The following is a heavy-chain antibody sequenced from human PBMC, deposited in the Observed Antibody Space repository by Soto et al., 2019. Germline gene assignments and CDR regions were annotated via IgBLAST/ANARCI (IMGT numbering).Heavy chain of an antibody. J-gene: IGHJ4*02. D-gene: IGHD2-2*03. V-gene: IGHV3-21*01. CDR2: ISSSSAYI. CDR3: TRDMPGPGYYFDS. CDR1: AFSFNTYA. Sequence: GGSLRLSCAASAFSFNTYAMNWVRQAPGKGLEWVSSISSSSAYIYYAESVKGRFTVFRENANNSLFLHMSSLRVEDTAVYYCTRDMPGPGYYFDSWGQGTLVTVSS.